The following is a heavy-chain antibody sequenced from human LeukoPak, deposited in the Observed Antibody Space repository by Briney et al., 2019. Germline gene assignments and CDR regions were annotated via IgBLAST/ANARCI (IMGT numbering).Heavy chain of an antibody. CDR2: ISIGSALM. Sequence: GGSLRLSCTVSGFTFSTYSMNWVRQAPGKGLEWVSYISIGSALMYYADSVKGRFAVSRDNAKNSLFLQMNSLRIDDTAVYFCARDPPPDFHGSRRLDHWGPGTLVTVAP. D-gene: IGHD1-1*01. CDR3: ARDPPPDFHGSRRLDH. J-gene: IGHJ4*01. V-gene: IGHV3-48*04. CDR1: GFTFSTYS.